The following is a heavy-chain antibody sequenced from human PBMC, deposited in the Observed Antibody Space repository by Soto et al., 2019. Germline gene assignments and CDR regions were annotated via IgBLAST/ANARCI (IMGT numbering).Heavy chain of an antibody. J-gene: IGHJ4*02. CDR2: IIPIFGTA. CDR1: GGTFTSYA. D-gene: IGHD3-10*01. CDR3: ARVLLAYYYGSGSPHFDY. Sequence: SVKVSCKASGGTFTSYAISWVRQAPGQGLEWMGGIIPIFGTANYAQKFQGRVTITADESTSTAYMELSSLRSEDTAVYYCARVLLAYYYGSGSPHFDYWGQGTLVTVSS. V-gene: IGHV1-69*13.